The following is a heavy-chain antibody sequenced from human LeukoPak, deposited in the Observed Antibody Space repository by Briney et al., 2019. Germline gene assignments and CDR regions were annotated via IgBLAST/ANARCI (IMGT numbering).Heavy chain of an antibody. Sequence: PSETLSLTCTVSGGSISSGGYYWSWIRQHPGKGLEWIGYIYYSGSTYYNPSLKSRVTISVATSKNQFSLKLSSVTAADTAVYYCAREKNDFWSGYSLHYYYYGMAVWGQGTTVTVSS. V-gene: IGHV4-31*03. CDR3: AREKNDFWSGYSLHYYYYGMAV. CDR1: GGSISSGGYY. CDR2: IYYSGST. D-gene: IGHD3-3*01. J-gene: IGHJ6*02.